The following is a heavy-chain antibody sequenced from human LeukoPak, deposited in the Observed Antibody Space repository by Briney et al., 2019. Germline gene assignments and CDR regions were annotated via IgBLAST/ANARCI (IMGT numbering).Heavy chain of an antibody. CDR2: IRYDGSNK. CDR1: GFTFSSYG. D-gene: IGHD3-10*01. J-gene: IGHJ4*02. V-gene: IGHV3-33*08. Sequence: PGRSLRLSCAASGFTFSSYGMHWVRQAPGKGLEWVAFIRYDGSNKYYADSVKGRFTISRDNSKNTLYLQMNSLRAEDTAVYYCARKNAYYYGSGSPDYWGQGTLVTVSS. CDR3: ARKNAYYYGSGSPDY.